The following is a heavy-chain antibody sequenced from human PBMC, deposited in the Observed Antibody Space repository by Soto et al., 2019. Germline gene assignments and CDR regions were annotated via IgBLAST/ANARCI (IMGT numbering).Heavy chain of an antibody. J-gene: IGHJ6*02. CDR1: GGTFSSYA. CDR3: ARYCSGGSCYSYYYYGMDV. CDR2: IIPIFGTA. Sequence: SVKVSCKASGGTFSSYAISWVRQAPGQGLEWMGGIIPIFGTANYAQKFQGRVTITADESTSTAYMELSSLRSEDTAVYYCARYCSGGSCYSYYYYGMDVWGQGTTVTVSS. V-gene: IGHV1-69*13. D-gene: IGHD2-15*01.